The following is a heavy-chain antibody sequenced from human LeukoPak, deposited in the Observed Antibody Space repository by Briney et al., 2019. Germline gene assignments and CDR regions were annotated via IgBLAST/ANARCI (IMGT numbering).Heavy chain of an antibody. J-gene: IGHJ5*02. Sequence: SETLSLTCTVSGGAISSYYWSWIRQPPGKGLEWIGYIYYSGSTNYNPSLKSRDTISVDTSKNQFSLKLSSVTAADTAVYYCARGPSPYGGDNWFDPWGQGTLVTVSS. CDR3: ARGPSPYGGDNWFDP. CDR2: IYYSGST. CDR1: GGAISSYY. V-gene: IGHV4-59*01. D-gene: IGHD4-23*01.